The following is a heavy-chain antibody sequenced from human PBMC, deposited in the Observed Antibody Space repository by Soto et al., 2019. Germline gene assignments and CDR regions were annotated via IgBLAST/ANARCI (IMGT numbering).Heavy chain of an antibody. J-gene: IGHJ4*02. CDR2: ISPMFGAA. CDR3: AREVQVHTPAFVY. D-gene: IGHD3-10*01. Sequence: QVQLVQSGAEMKKPGSSVKVSCQSSGGTFNTYAMNWVRQAPGQGPEWMGDISPMFGAANYAPEFQGRVTITADESTGTSYMQLSILTSEDTALYCCAREVQVHTPAFVYWGQGTLVTVSS. V-gene: IGHV1-69*19. CDR1: GGTFNTYA.